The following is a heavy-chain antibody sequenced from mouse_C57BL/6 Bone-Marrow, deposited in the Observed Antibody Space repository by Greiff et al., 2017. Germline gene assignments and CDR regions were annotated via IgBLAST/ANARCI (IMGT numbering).Heavy chain of an antibody. V-gene: IGHV5-12-2*01. J-gene: IGHJ4*01. Sequence: EVQGVESGGGLVQPGGSLKLSCAASGFTFSSYTMSWVRQTPEKRPEWVAYISNGGGSTYYPDTVKGRFTISRDNAKNTLYLQMSSLKSEDTAMYYCARHYYGSSYYAMDYWGQGTSVTVSS. CDR3: ARHYYGSSYYAMDY. D-gene: IGHD1-1*01. CDR1: GFTFSSYT. CDR2: ISNGGGST.